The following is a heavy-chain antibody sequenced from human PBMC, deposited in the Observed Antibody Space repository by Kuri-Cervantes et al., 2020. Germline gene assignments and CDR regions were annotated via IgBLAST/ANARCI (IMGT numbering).Heavy chain of an antibody. D-gene: IGHD7-27*01. CDR2: IYSGGST. J-gene: IGHJ3*02. CDR3: AKVTGSPRSSYLRAFDI. V-gene: IGHV3-53*01. CDR1: GFTVSSNY. Sequence: GESLKISCAASGFTVSSNYMSWVRQAPGKGLEWVSVIYSGGSTYYADSVKGRFTISRDNSKNTPYLQMNSLRAEDTAVYYCAKVTGSPRSSYLRAFDIWGQGTMVTVSS.